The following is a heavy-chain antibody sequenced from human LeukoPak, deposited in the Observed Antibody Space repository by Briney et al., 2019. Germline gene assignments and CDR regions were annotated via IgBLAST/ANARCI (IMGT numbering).Heavy chain of an antibody. V-gene: IGHV5-51*01. CDR1: GSSFTNYW. D-gene: IGHD4/OR15-4a*01. J-gene: IGHJ4*02. CDR2: IYPGDSNT. CDR3: ARHSGRAPYGDFDY. Sequence: GEPLEISCKGSGSSFTNYWFDWVRQMPAKGLGWRGIIYPGDSNTRYSPSFHGQVTISADKSISTAYLQWSSLKASDTAMYYCARHSGRAPYGDFDYWGQGTLVTVSS.